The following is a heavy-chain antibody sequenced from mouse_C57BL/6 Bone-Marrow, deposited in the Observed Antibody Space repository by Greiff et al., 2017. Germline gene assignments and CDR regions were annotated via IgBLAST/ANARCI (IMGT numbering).Heavy chain of an antibody. V-gene: IGHV5-4*03. CDR1: GFTFSSYA. CDR3: ARMTGTEYYFDY. J-gene: IGHJ2*01. Sequence: EVKLMESGGGLVKPGGSLKLSCAASGFTFSSYAMSWVRQTPEKRLEWVATISDGGSYTYYPDNVKGRFTISRDNAKNNLYLQMSHLKSEDTAMYYCARMTGTEYYFDYWGQGTTLTVSS. D-gene: IGHD4-1*01. CDR2: ISDGGSYT.